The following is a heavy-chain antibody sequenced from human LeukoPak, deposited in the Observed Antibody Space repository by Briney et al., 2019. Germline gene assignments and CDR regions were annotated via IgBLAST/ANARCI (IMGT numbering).Heavy chain of an antibody. CDR3: ARGIVGATTAFAY. CDR1: GFTFSSYA. Sequence: PGGSLRLSCAASGFTFSSYAMSWVRQAPGKGLEWVSYISSSSSTIYYADSVKGRFTISRDNAKNSLYLQMNSLRDEDTAVYYCARGIVGATTAFAYWGQGTLVTVSS. V-gene: IGHV3-48*02. CDR2: ISSSSSTI. J-gene: IGHJ4*02. D-gene: IGHD1-26*01.